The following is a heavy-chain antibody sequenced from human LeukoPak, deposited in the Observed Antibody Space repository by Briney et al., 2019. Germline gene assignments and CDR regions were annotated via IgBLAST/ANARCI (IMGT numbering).Heavy chain of an antibody. D-gene: IGHD6-19*01. V-gene: IGHV3-48*01. CDR3: VRDPPRTVPGIDFDY. Sequence: GGSLRLSCAASGFTFSDYSFNWVRQAPGKGLEWVSYISSSGSPIYYADSLKGRFTISRDNAKNSLYLQMNSLRAEDTAVYYCVRDPPRTVPGIDFDYWGQGTLATVSS. CDR2: ISSSGSPI. J-gene: IGHJ4*02. CDR1: GFTFSDYS.